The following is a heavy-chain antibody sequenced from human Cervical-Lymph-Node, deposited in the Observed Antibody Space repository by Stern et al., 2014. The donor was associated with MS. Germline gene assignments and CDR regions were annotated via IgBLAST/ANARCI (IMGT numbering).Heavy chain of an antibody. V-gene: IGHV1-46*01. CDR2: SNPSGDSA. J-gene: IGHJ4*02. D-gene: IGHD3/OR15-3a*01. CDR1: GYSFTSHY. Sequence: VPLVESGAEVKKPGASVKVSCKASGYSFTSHYMHWVRQAPGPGLEWVGISNPSGDSASYAQKRQGRVTMTRDTSTSTVYMELSSLRSEDTAVYYCASGTGSKRPTGNYWGQGTLVTVSS. CDR3: ASGTGSKRPTGNY.